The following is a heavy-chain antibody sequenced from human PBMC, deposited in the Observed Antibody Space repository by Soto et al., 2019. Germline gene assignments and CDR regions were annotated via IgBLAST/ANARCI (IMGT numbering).Heavy chain of an antibody. Sequence: QVQLVESGGGVVQPGRSLRLSCAASGFTFSSYAMHWVRQAPGKGLEWVAVISYDGSNKYYADSVKGRFTISRDNSKNTLYLQMNSLRADDTAVYYCARVHRPYYYYGMDVWGQGTTVTVSS. J-gene: IGHJ6*02. CDR2: ISYDGSNK. V-gene: IGHV3-30-3*01. CDR3: ARVHRPYYYYGMDV. CDR1: GFTFSSYA.